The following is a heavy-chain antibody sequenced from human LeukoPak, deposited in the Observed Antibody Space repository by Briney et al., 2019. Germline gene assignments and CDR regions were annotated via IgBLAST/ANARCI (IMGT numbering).Heavy chain of an antibody. D-gene: IGHD3-3*01. Sequence: GGSLRLSCAASGFTFSRYSMNWVRQAPGKGLEWVSSISISSNYIYYTDSVKGRFTISRDNAKNSLYLQMNSLRAEDTAVYYCARMYYDFWSGYSNWFDPWGQGTLVTVSS. CDR1: GFTFSRYS. CDR3: ARMYYDFWSGYSNWFDP. CDR2: ISISSNYI. V-gene: IGHV3-21*01. J-gene: IGHJ5*02.